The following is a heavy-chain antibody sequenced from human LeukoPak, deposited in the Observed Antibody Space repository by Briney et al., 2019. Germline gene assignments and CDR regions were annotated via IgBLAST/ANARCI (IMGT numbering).Heavy chain of an antibody. CDR3: AKLVWVISGWTYFGS. CDR1: GFTFNSYA. Sequence: GGSLRLSCAASGFTFNSYAVSWVRQAPGRGLEWVSTIAVSGGTYYADSVKGRFTISRDSSKNTLYLQMKSLRAEDTAVYYCAKLVWVISGWTYFGSWGQGTLVTVSS. V-gene: IGHV3-23*01. CDR2: IAVSGGT. J-gene: IGHJ4*02. D-gene: IGHD6-19*01.